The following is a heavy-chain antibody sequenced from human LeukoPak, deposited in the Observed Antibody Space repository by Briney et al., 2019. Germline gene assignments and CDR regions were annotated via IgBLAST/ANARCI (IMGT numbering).Heavy chain of an antibody. CDR3: ARGKQWLPPIDY. CDR1: GYTFISYD. CDR2: MNPKSGNT. Sequence: ASVKVSCKASGYTFISYDINWVRQATGQGPEWMGWMNPKSGNTGYAQKFQGRVTMTRNTSISTAYMELSSLRSEDTAVYYCARGKQWLPPIDYWGQRTLLTVSS. J-gene: IGHJ4*02. V-gene: IGHV1-8*01. D-gene: IGHD6-19*01.